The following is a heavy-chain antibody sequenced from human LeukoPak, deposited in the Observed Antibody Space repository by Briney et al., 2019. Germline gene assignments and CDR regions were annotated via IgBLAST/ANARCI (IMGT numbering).Heavy chain of an antibody. CDR1: GGTFSSYA. J-gene: IGHJ5*02. CDR2: IIPVLGTA. D-gene: IGHD3-9*01. CDR3: ARGLRYFDWLFL. V-gene: IGHV1-69*06. Sequence: SVKVSYKASGGTFSSYAISWVRQAPGQGLEWMGGIIPVLGTANYAQKFQGRVTITADKSTSTAYMELSSLRSEDTAVYYCARGLRYFDWLFLWGQGTLVTVSS.